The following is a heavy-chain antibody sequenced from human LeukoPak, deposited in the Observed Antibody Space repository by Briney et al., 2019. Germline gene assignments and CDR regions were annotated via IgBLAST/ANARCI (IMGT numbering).Heavy chain of an antibody. CDR3: AEGSISGNSPAWRY. D-gene: IGHD4-23*01. V-gene: IGHV4-38-2*02. CDR2: IYHSGST. Sequence: SETLSLTCTVSGYSISGGYYWGWLRQPPGKGLEWIGSIYHSGSTYYNPSLKSRVTISVDTSKNQFSLKLSSVTAADTAVYYCAEGSISGNSPAWRYWGQGTLVTVSS. J-gene: IGHJ4*02. CDR1: GYSISGGYY.